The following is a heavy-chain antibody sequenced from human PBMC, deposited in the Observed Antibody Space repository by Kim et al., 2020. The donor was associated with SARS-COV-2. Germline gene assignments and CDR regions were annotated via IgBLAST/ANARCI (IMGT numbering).Heavy chain of an antibody. CDR2: NNHGTTT. J-gene: IGHJ4*02. Sequence: NNHGTTTYYADSVRGRFTIARDNYKNMVYLQMKRLGAEDTALYYCTTAFEYWGQGTLVTVSS. CDR3: TTAFEY. V-gene: IGHV3-74*01.